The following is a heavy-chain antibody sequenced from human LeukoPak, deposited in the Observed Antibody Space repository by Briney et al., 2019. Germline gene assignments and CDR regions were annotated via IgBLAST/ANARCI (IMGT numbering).Heavy chain of an antibody. J-gene: IGHJ4*02. Sequence: PGGSLRLSCVASGFTFDDYGISWVRQAPGKGLEWVSRIHWNSGSTRYVDSVKGRFTISRDNAKNSLYLQMNSLRTEDTALYYCAKGYSNYVLGYWGQGTLVTVSS. D-gene: IGHD4-11*01. V-gene: IGHV3-20*04. CDR2: IHWNSGST. CDR3: AKGYSNYVLGY. CDR1: GFTFDDYG.